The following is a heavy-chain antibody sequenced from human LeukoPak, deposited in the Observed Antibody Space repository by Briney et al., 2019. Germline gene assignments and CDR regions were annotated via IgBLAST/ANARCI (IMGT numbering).Heavy chain of an antibody. CDR1: GGSISSYY. D-gene: IGHD6-13*01. V-gene: IGHV4-59*08. CDR2: IYYSGST. J-gene: IGHJ6*02. Sequence: SETLSLTCTVSGGSISSYYWSWLRQPPGKGLEWIGYIYYSGSTNYNPSLKSRVTISVDTSKNQFSLKLSSVTAADTAVYYCARSAPPGSRPYYYYGMDVWGQGTTVTVSS. CDR3: ARSAPPGSRPYYYYGMDV.